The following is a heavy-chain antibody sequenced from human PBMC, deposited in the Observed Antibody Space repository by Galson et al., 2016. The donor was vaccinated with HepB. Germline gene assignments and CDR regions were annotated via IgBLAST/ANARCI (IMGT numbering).Heavy chain of an antibody. CDR2: ISVYGKT. V-gene: IGHV3-23*01. J-gene: IGHJ5*02. CDR3: AKDFRYGSA. Sequence: SLRLSCAASGYTFRSYAMTWVRQAPGKGLEWVSSISVYGKTYYADSVQGRFTVSRDNSKNTLYLQMNSLRAEDTAIYYCAKDFRYGSAWGQGTLVTVSS. CDR1: GYTFRSYA. D-gene: IGHD6-19*01.